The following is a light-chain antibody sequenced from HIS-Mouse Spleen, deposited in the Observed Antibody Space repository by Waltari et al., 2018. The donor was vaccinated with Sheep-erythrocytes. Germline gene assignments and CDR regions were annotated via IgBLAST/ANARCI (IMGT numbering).Light chain of an antibody. CDR3: CSYAGSYNHV. V-gene: IGLV2-11*01. CDR2: DVS. CDR1: SSDVAGSNY. J-gene: IGLJ1*01. Sequence: QSALTQPRSVSGSPGQPVTISCTRTSSDVAGSNYVSWYQQHPGKAPKLMIYDVSKRPSGVPDRFSGSKSGNTASLTISGLQAEDEADYYCCSYAGSYNHVFATGTKVTVL.